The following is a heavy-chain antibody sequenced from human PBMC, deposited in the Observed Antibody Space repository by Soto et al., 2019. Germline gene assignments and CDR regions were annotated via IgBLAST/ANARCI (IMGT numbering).Heavy chain of an antibody. J-gene: IGHJ6*02. V-gene: IGHV3-15*01. CDR1: GFTFSNAW. CDR3: TTTHAVYYYYGMDV. CDR2: IKSKTDGGTT. Sequence: GGSLRLSCAASGFTFSNAWMSWVRQAPGKGLEWVGRIKSKTDGGTTDYAAPVKGRFTISRDDSKNTLYLQMNSLKTEDTAVYYCTTTHAVYYYYGMDVWGQGTTVTVSS. D-gene: IGHD4-4*01.